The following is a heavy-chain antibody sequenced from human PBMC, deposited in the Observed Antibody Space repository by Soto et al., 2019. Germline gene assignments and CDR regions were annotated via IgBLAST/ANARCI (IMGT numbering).Heavy chain of an antibody. D-gene: IGHD4-17*01. CDR1: GGSISSGGYY. J-gene: IGHJ3*02. V-gene: IGHV4-31*03. CDR3: ARLGRTVVTPGALDI. CDR2: IYHSGST. Sequence: QVQLQESGPGLVKPSQTLSLTCTVSGGSISSGGYYWSWIRQHPGKGLAWIGDIYHSGSTNYNPYLKSRVTISVDTSKNQFSLRLGSVTAADTAVYYCARLGRTVVTPGALDIWGQGTMVTVSS.